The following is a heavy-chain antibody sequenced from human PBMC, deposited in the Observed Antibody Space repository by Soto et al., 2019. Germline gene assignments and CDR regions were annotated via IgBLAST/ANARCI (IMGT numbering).Heavy chain of an antibody. Sequence: GESLKISCKGSGYSFTSYWIGWVRQMPGKGLEWMGIIYPGDADTRYSPSFQGQVTISADKSISTAYLQWSSLKASDTAMYYCARQIPRPTNWFDPWGQGTLVTVSS. CDR3: ARQIPRPTNWFDP. CDR2: IYPGDADT. J-gene: IGHJ5*02. CDR1: GYSFTSYW. V-gene: IGHV5-51*01.